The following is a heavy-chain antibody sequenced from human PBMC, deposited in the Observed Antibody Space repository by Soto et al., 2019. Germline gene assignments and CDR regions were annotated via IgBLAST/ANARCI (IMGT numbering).Heavy chain of an antibody. D-gene: IGHD3-22*01. CDR3: AKHPSGYYYDSSGYFDL. Sequence: QVQLVESGGGVVQPGRSLRLSCAASGFTFSSYGMHWVRQAPGKGLEWVAVISYDGSNKYYADSVKGRFTISRDNSKNTLYLQMNSLRAADTAVYYCAKHPSGYYYDSSGYFDLWGRGTLVTVSS. V-gene: IGHV3-30*18. J-gene: IGHJ2*01. CDR1: GFTFSSYG. CDR2: ISYDGSNK.